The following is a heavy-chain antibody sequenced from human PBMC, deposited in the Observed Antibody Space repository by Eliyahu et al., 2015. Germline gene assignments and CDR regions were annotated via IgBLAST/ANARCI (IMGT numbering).Heavy chain of an antibody. V-gene: IGHV4-39*01. D-gene: IGHD3-3*01. CDR3: ARRVPGSPVDV. CDR1: GGSISXASCY. CDR2: IFYSRGT. Sequence: QLQLQESGPGLVKPSETLSLTCTVSGGSISXASCYWGWIRQPPGKGLEWIGSIFYSRGTYYNPSLKSRVTISADTSKNQFSLTLSSVTAADTAVYYCARRVPGSPVDVWGKGTTVIVSS. J-gene: IGHJ6*04.